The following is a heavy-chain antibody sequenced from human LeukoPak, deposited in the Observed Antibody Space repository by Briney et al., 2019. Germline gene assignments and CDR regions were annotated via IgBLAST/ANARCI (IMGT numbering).Heavy chain of an antibody. CDR2: INHSGST. CDR1: GGSFSGYY. Sequence: SETLSLTCAVYGGSFSGYYWSWIRQPPGKGLEWIGEINHSGSTNYNPSLKSRVTISVDTFKNQFSLKLSSVTAADTAVYYCARGGGSYPFDYWGQGTLVTVSS. D-gene: IGHD1-26*01. CDR3: ARGGGSYPFDY. J-gene: IGHJ4*02. V-gene: IGHV4-34*01.